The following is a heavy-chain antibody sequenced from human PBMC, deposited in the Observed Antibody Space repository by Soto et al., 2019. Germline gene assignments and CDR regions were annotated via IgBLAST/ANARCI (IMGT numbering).Heavy chain of an antibody. CDR2: ISGSGGST. J-gene: IGHJ5*02. Sequence: GGSLRLSCAASGFTFSSYAMSWVRQAPGKGLEWVSAISGSGGSTYYADSVKGRFTISRDNSKNTLYLQMNSLRAEDTAVYYCAKDPGGFWGRLEWFYNWFDPWGQGTLVTVSS. CDR1: GFTFSSYA. CDR3: AKDPGGFWGRLEWFYNWFDP. D-gene: IGHD3-3*01. V-gene: IGHV3-23*01.